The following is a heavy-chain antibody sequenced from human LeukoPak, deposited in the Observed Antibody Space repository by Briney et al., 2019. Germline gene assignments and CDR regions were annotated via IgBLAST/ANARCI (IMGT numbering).Heavy chain of an antibody. CDR3: ARFPIHYYGSGSYYNSNWFDP. CDR2: INGDGRNI. Sequence: GGSLRLSCVASGFTFSSYWMHWVRQDPSKGLVWVSRINGDGRNINYADSVRGRFTISRDNAKNTLYLQMNTLRVEDTAVYYCARFPIHYYGSGSYYNSNWFDPWGQGTLVTVSS. CDR1: GFTFSSYW. J-gene: IGHJ5*02. D-gene: IGHD3-10*01. V-gene: IGHV3-74*01.